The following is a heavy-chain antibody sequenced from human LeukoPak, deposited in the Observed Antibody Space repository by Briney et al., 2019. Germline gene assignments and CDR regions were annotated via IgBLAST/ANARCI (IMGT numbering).Heavy chain of an antibody. D-gene: IGHD2-2*01. Sequence: GGSLRLSCAASGFSFSSYNMNWVRQAPGKGLEWVSYISTSSSTIYYADSVKGRFTISRDNAKNSLYLQMNSLRDEDTAVYYCARDSNIVVVPAAIDYYYYGMDVWGQGTTVTVSS. V-gene: IGHV3-48*02. CDR1: GFSFSSYN. CDR2: ISTSSSTI. J-gene: IGHJ6*02. CDR3: ARDSNIVVVPAAIDYYYYGMDV.